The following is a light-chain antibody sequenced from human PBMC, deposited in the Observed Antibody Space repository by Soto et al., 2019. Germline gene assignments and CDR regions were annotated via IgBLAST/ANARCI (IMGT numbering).Light chain of an antibody. CDR3: QQSLTMPIT. J-gene: IGKJ5*01. V-gene: IGKV1-39*01. CDR2: SAS. CDR1: QSINNY. Sequence: IQMTKSPASLSVSRGDRVTITCRASQSINNYLNWYLQRPGQAPKLLIRSASTLQRGVPSRFSGSGSRTEFTLTIADLQPDDFGTYYCQQSLTMPITFGHGTRLQ.